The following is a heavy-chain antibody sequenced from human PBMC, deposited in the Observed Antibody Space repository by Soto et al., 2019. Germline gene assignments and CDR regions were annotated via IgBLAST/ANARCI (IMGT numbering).Heavy chain of an antibody. CDR1: GGSFSCYY. CDR3: ARVGAKVVYYYYGMDV. Sequence: PSETLSRTCAVYGGSFSCYYWSWIRQPPGKGLELIGEINHSGSTNYNPSLKSRVTISVDTSKNQFSLKLSSLTAADTAVYYCARVGAKVVYYYYGMDVCGQGTTVTVSS. D-gene: IGHD1-26*01. V-gene: IGHV4-34*01. J-gene: IGHJ6*02. CDR2: INHSGST.